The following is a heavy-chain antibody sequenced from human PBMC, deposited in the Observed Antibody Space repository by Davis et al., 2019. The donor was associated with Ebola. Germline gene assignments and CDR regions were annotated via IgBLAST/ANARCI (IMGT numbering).Heavy chain of an antibody. V-gene: IGHV4-34*01. D-gene: IGHD2-15*01. CDR2: INHSGST. Sequence: MPSETLSLTCAVSGGSFSGYYWSWIRQLPGKGLEWIGEINHSGSTNYNPSPTRRVTISVDTSKNQFSLKLSSVTAADTAVYYCARGGYCSGGSCYLVWFDPWGQGTLVTVSS. CDR1: GGSFSGYY. CDR3: ARGGYCSGGSCYLVWFDP. J-gene: IGHJ5*02.